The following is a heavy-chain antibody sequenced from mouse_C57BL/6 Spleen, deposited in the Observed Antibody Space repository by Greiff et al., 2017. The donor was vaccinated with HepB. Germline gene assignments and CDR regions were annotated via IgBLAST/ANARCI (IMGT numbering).Heavy chain of an antibody. CDR3: ARITTVVATEYYYAMDY. CDR2: IYPGGGYT. V-gene: IGHV1-63*01. Sequence: VQLQQSGAELVRPGTSVKMSCKASGYTFTNYWIGWAKQRPGHGLEWIGDIYPGGGYTNYNEKFKGKATLTADKSSSTAYMQFSSLTSEDSAIYYCARITTVVATEYYYAMDYWGQGTSVTVSS. CDR1: GYTFTNYW. J-gene: IGHJ4*01. D-gene: IGHD1-1*01.